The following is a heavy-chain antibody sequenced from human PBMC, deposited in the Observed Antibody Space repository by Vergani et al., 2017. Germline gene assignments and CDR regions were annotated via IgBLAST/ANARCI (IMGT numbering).Heavy chain of an antibody. CDR2: ISAYNGNT. Sequence: QVQLVQSGAEVKKPGASVKVSCKASGYTFTSYVISWVRQAPGQGLEWMGWISAYNGNTNYAQKLQGRVTMTTDTSTSTAYMELRSLRSDDTAVYYCARDQPVMVRGVIIALDYWGQGTLVTVSS. D-gene: IGHD3-10*01. J-gene: IGHJ4*02. CDR1: GYTFTSYV. CDR3: ARDQPVMVRGVIIALDY. V-gene: IGHV1-18*01.